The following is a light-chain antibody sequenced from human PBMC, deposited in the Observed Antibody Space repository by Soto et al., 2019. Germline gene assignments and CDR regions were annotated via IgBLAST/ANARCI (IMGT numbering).Light chain of an antibody. CDR1: RDMSNY. V-gene: IGKV1-33*01. CDR3: QQYNSYPLT. Sequence: DIQMTQSPSSLSASVGDRVSITCQASRDMSNYLNWYQQKPGKVPKLLIYDASNLETGVPSRFSGSGSGTDFTLTISCLQSEDFATYYCQQYNSYPLTFGGGTKVDIK. CDR2: DAS. J-gene: IGKJ4*01.